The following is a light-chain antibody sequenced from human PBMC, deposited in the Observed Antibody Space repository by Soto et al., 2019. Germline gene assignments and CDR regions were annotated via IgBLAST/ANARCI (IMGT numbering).Light chain of an antibody. CDR2: AAS. V-gene: IGKV3-20*01. J-gene: IGKJ1*01. CDR1: RAINRNF. CDR3: QQYGNVPRT. Sequence: EIVLTQSPGTLSLSPGERATLSCRASRAINRNFLDWYQHKPGQAPRLLIYAASTRATGIPDRFSGSGSGTDFVLSISRLEPEDFAVYFWQQYGNVPRTFGQGSKVEIK.